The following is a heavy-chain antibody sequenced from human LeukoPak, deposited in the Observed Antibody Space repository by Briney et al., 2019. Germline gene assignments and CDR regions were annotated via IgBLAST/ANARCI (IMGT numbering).Heavy chain of an antibody. Sequence: GGSLRLSCVVSGIPFSDYYMNWIRQAPGKGLEWISYISSTSSYTDYADSVKGRFTISRDNAQNALFLQMNSLRVEDTAVYYCAAGTAADYWGQGTRVAVSS. J-gene: IGHJ4*02. CDR3: AAGTAADY. CDR1: GIPFSDYY. CDR2: ISSTSSYT. D-gene: IGHD6-13*01. V-gene: IGHV3-11*03.